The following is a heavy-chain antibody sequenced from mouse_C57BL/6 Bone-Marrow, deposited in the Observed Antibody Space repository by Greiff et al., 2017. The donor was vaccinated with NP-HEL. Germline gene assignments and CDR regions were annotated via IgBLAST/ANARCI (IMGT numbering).Heavy chain of an antibody. J-gene: IGHJ1*03. CDR2: ISDGGSYT. V-gene: IGHV5-4*03. Sequence: EVNLVESGGGLVKPGGSLKLSCAASGFTFSSYAMSWVRQTPEKRLEWVATISDGGSYTYYPDNVKGRFTISRDNAKNNLYLQMSHLKSEDTAMYYCARYYWYFDVWGTGTTVTVSS. CDR3: ARYYWYFDV. CDR1: GFTFSSYA.